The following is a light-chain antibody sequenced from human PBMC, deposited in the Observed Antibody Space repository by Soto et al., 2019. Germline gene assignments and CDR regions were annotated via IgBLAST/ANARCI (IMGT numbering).Light chain of an antibody. CDR3: QKYNSAPRT. V-gene: IGKV1-27*01. Sequence: DIQMTQSPSSLSASVGDRVTITSRASQCISNYLACYQQKPGKVPKLLIYAASTLQSGVPSRFSGRGSGTEFPLPISSLQPEDVATYCCQKYNSAPRTFGPGTKVDIK. CDR1: QCISNY. CDR2: AAS. J-gene: IGKJ3*01.